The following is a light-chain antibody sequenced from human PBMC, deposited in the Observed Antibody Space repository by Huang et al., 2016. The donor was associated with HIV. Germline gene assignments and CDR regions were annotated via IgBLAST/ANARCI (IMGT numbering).Light chain of an antibody. CDR3: QQYDIHPLT. CDR2: AAS. Sequence: IRMTQSPSSLSASTGDRVTITCRANQDINNFLAWYQQRPVSVPKLLIYAASTLQSGGPSRFSGNGSGTDFTLTIGCLHSEDVATYYCQQYDIHPLTFGPGTRVDIK. J-gene: IGKJ3*01. V-gene: IGKV1-8*01. CDR1: QDINNF.